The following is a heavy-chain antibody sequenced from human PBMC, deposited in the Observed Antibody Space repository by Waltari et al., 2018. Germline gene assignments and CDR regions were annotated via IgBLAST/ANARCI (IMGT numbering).Heavy chain of an antibody. CDR1: GYTFTGYY. V-gene: IGHV1-2*04. Sequence: QVQLVQSGAEVKKPGASVKVSCKASGYTFTGYYMHWVRQAPGQGLEWMGWINPNSGGTNYAQKFQGWVTMTRDTSISTAYMELSRLRSDDTAVYYCAREVYDFWNGRGYYFDYWGQGTLVTVSS. CDR3: AREVYDFWNGRGYYFDY. D-gene: IGHD3-3*01. J-gene: IGHJ4*02. CDR2: INPNSGGT.